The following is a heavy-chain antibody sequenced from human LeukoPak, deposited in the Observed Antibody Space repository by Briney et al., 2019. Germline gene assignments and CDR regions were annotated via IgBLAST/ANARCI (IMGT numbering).Heavy chain of an antibody. Sequence: HSGGSLRLSCAASGFTFSSYWMNWVRQAPGKGLVWVSRIASDGSSTTHADSVKGRFSISRDNAKNTLYLQMNSLRVEDTAVYYCARGRPHGNDYWGQGTLVTVSS. D-gene: IGHD4-23*01. CDR3: ARGRPHGNDY. CDR2: IASDGSST. V-gene: IGHV3-74*01. J-gene: IGHJ4*02. CDR1: GFTFSSYW.